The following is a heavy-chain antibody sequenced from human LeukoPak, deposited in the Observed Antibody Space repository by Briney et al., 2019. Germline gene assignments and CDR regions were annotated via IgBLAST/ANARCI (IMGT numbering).Heavy chain of an antibody. V-gene: IGHV3-20*04. CDR1: GFTFDDYG. Sequence: GGSLRLSCAASGFTFDDYGMSWVRQAPGKGLEWVSGINWNGGSTGYADSVKGRFTISRDNAKNSLYLQMNSLRAEDTAVYYCAVDYGGKSGAFDIWGQGTMVTVSS. D-gene: IGHD4-23*01. CDR2: INWNGGST. CDR3: AVDYGGKSGAFDI. J-gene: IGHJ3*02.